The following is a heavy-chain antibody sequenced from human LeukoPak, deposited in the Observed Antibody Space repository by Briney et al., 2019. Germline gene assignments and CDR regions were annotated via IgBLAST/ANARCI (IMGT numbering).Heavy chain of an antibody. CDR3: ATQPAGPASWFDP. J-gene: IGHJ5*02. V-gene: IGHV4-59*01. CDR2: IYYSGNT. CDR1: SGSISTYY. Sequence: TPSETLSLTCSVSSGSISTYYWSWIRQAPGKGLEWIGFIYYSGNTNYNPSLKSRATILLDTSKNQFSLRLSSVTAGDTAVYYCATQPAGPASWFDPWGQGTLVTVSP. D-gene: IGHD6-13*01.